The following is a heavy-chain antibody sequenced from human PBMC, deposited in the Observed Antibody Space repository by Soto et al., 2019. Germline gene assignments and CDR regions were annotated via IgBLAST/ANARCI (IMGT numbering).Heavy chain of an antibody. CDR2: IYHSGST. D-gene: IGHD3-10*02. Sequence: PSETLSLTCAVSGGSISSSNWWSWVRQPPGKGLEWIGEIYHSGSTNYNPSLKSRVTISVDKSKNQFSLKLSSVTAADTAVYYCAREPVFGDRAYNWFDPWGQGTLVTVSS. J-gene: IGHJ5*02. V-gene: IGHV4-4*02. CDR3: AREPVFGDRAYNWFDP. CDR1: GGSISSSNW.